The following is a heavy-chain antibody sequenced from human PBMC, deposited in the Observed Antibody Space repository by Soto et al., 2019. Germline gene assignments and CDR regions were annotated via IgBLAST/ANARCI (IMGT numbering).Heavy chain of an antibody. CDR1: GYTFVSYD. CDR3: ARGGSGYDYSFLLFDP. CDR2: MNPNSGNT. V-gene: IGHV1-8*01. Sequence: GASVKVSCKASGYTFVSYDSNWVRQATGQGLEWMGWMNPNSGNTGYAQKFQGRVTMTRNTSISTAYMELSSLRSEDTAVYYCARGGSGYDYSFLLFDPWGQGTLVTVSS. J-gene: IGHJ5*02. D-gene: IGHD5-12*01.